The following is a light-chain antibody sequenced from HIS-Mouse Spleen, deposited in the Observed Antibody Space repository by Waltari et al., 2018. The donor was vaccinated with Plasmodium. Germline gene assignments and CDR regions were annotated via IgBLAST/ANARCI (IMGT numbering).Light chain of an antibody. CDR1: SSDVGRYNL. CDR3: CSYAGSSTL. Sequence: QSALTQPASVSGSPVQSITISCTGTSSDVGRYNLFSWYQQHPGKAPKLMIYEGSKRPSGVSNRFSGSKSGNTASLTISGLQAEDEADYYCCSYAGSSTLFGGGTKLTVL. CDR2: EGS. J-gene: IGLJ3*02. V-gene: IGLV2-23*01.